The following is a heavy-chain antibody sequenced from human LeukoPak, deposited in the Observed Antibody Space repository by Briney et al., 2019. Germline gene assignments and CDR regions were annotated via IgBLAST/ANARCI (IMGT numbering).Heavy chain of an antibody. CDR2: MNHSGST. V-gene: IGHV4-34*01. J-gene: IGHJ5*02. Sequence: SETLSLTCAVYGGSFSGYYWSWIRQPPGKGPEWIGEMNHSGSTNYNPSLKSRVTISVDTSKNQFSLKLSSVTAADTAVYYCARRVALEMATMNWFDPWGQGTLVTVSS. CDR3: ARRVALEMATMNWFDP. CDR1: GGSFSGYY. D-gene: IGHD5-24*01.